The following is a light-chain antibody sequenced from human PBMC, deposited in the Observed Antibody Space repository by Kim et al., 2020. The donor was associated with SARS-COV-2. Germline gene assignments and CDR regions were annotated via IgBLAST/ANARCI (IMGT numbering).Light chain of an antibody. Sequence: SSELTQDPVVSVALGQTVRITCQGDGIRTYYASWYQQKPGQAPLTVIYGKNNRPSGIPDRFSASTSGETASLTIAGAQAEDEADYYCNSRDSSGNHLLFGGGTQLTVL. CDR3: NSRDSSGNHLL. J-gene: IGLJ3*02. CDR2: GKN. V-gene: IGLV3-19*01. CDR1: GIRTYY.